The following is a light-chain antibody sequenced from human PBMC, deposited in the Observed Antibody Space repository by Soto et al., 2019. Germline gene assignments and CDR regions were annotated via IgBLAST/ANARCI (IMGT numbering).Light chain of an antibody. J-gene: IGKJ5*01. CDR2: GAS. CDR3: QQYGSSPRIT. Sequence: EIVLTQSPGTLSLSPGERATLSCRASQSVSSKLAWYQQKPGQAPRLLIYGASSRATGIPDRFSGSGSGTDFTLTISRLEPEEFAVYYCQQYGSSPRITFGQGTRLEIK. V-gene: IGKV3-20*01. CDR1: QSVSSK.